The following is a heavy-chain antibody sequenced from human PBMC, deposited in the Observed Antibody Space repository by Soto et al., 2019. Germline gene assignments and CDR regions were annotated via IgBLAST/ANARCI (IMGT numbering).Heavy chain of an antibody. J-gene: IGHJ4*02. V-gene: IGHV4-59*08. CDR3: ARYYCGTSCYYFEH. CDR1: GGSISSYY. Sequence: SETLSLTCTVSGGSISSYYWSWIRQPPGKGLEWIGYIHSSGSANYNPSLKSRVTMSVDTSKNQFSLKVHSVTAAGTAVYYCARYYCGTSCYYFEHWGQGTLVTVSS. CDR2: IHSSGSA. D-gene: IGHD2-21*01.